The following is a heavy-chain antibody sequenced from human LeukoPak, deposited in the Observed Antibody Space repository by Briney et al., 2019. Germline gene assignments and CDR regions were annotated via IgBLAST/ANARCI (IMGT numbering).Heavy chain of an antibody. CDR2: ISYDVSKK. D-gene: IGHD3-10*01. Sequence: PGGSLRLSCAASGFTFSSYAMHWVRQAPGKGLEWVAAISYDVSKKFYGDSVKGRFTISRDNSKNTLSLQMNSLRAEDTAVYYCARDEGPMVRGGGVDYWGQGTLVTVSS. CDR3: ARDEGPMVRGGGVDY. J-gene: IGHJ4*02. CDR1: GFTFSSYA. V-gene: IGHV3-30*04.